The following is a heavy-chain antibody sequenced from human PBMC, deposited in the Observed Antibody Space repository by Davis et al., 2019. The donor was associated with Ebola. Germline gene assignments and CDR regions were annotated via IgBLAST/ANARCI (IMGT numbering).Heavy chain of an antibody. Sequence: GESLKISCAASGFTFSDYYMSWIRQAPGKGLEWVSYISSSGSTIYYADSVEGRFTISRDNAKNSLYLQMNSLRAEDTAVYYCARTSDYGMDVWGKGTTVTVSS. V-gene: IGHV3-11*01. CDR3: ARTSDYGMDV. J-gene: IGHJ6*04. CDR1: GFTFSDYY. CDR2: ISSSGSTI.